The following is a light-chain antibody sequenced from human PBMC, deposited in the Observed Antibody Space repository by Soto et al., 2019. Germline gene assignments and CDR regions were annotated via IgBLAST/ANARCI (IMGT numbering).Light chain of an antibody. Sequence: EIQVTQSPSTLSASVGDRVTITCRASQSISSWLAWYQQEPGKAPKLLIYDASSLESGVPSRFSGSGSGTEFTLTISSLQPDDFATYYCQQYNSYSLTFGQGTKVDIK. V-gene: IGKV1-5*01. CDR3: QQYNSYSLT. CDR2: DAS. J-gene: IGKJ1*01. CDR1: QSISSW.